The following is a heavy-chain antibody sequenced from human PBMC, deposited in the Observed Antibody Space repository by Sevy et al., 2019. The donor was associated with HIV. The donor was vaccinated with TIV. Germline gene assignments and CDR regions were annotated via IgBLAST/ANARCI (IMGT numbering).Heavy chain of an antibody. CDR3: VRAIATVDSF. Sequence: GGSLRLSCVASGFKFNSYWMLWVRQAPGKGLEWVDNINQDATANFYADSVRGRFIISRDNVRNSVSLQMNILRVADTALYYCVRAIATVDSFWGQGTLVTVSS. CDR1: GFKFNSYW. J-gene: IGHJ4*02. CDR2: INQDATAN. V-gene: IGHV3-7*01. D-gene: IGHD6-13*01.